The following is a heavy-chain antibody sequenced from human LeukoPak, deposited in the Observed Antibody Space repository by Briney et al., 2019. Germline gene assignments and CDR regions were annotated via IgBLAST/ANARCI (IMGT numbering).Heavy chain of an antibody. CDR3: ARARTGFDL. J-gene: IGHJ5*02. V-gene: IGHV4-59*01. CDR1: GGSISSYY. CDR2: IYYSGST. D-gene: IGHD1-1*01. Sequence: SETLSLTCTVSGGSISSYYWTWIRQPPGKGLEWLGYIYYSGSTNYNPSLKSRVTISVDTSKNQLSLKLSSVTAADSAVYYCARARTGFDLWGQGALVTVSS.